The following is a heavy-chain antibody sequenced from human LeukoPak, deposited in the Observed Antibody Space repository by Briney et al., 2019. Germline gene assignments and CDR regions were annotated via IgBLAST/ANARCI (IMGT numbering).Heavy chain of an antibody. CDR3: ARDRYYYGSGSYKDY. Sequence: ASVKVSCKASGYTFTSYGISWVRQAPGQGLEWMGWIRAYNGNTNYAQKLQGRVTMTTDTSTSTAYMELRSLRSDDTAVYYCARDRYYYGSGSYKDYWGQGTLVTVSS. CDR2: IRAYNGNT. CDR1: GYTFTSYG. D-gene: IGHD3-10*01. V-gene: IGHV1-18*01. J-gene: IGHJ4*02.